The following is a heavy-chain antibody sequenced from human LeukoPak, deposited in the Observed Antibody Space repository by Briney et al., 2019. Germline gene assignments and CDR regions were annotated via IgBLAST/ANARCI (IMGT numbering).Heavy chain of an antibody. CDR3: AKGIVGDPGAFDI. D-gene: IGHD1-26*01. CDR1: GFTFSSYA. V-gene: IGHV3-23*01. Sequence: PGGSLRLSCAASGFTFSSYALSWVRQAPGKGLEWVSAISGSGGCTYYADSVKGRFTISRDNSKNTLYLQMNSLRAEDTDVYYCAKGIVGDPGAFDIWGQGTMVTVSS. CDR2: ISGSGGCT. J-gene: IGHJ3*02.